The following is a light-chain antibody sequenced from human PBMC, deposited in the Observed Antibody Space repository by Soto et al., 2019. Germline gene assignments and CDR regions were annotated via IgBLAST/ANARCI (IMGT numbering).Light chain of an antibody. CDR2: DVS. J-gene: IGLJ1*01. CDR3: SSYTSSSLYV. V-gene: IGLV2-14*01. Sequence: QSALTQPASVSGSPGQSITLSCTGTNNDVGGYESVSWYQQHAGRAPRLIIYDVSYRPSGVSGRFSGSKFGNTASLTISGLQAADEADYYCSSYTSSSLYVFGTGTKVTVL. CDR1: NNDVGGYES.